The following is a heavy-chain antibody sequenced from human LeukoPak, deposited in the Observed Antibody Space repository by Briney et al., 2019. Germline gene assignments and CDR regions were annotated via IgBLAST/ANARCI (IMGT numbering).Heavy chain of an antibody. CDR1: GDSVSSDSHY. CDR3: SRGRNPEYCYGIDV. D-gene: IGHD1-14*01. J-gene: IGHJ6*02. V-gene: IGHV4-61*01. CDR2: IYYTGSS. Sequence: PSETLSLTCTVSGDSVSSDSHYWSWLGQPPGKGLEWVGDIYYTGSSNCNPALKSRVTMSVDTSKNQCYLRVTSVTAADTGLDYCSRGRNPEYCYGIDVWVQGTTVVVSS.